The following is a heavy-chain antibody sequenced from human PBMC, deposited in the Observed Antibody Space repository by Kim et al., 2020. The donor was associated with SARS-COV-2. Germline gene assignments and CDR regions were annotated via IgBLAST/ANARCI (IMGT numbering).Heavy chain of an antibody. Sequence: GGSLRLSCAASGFTFSSYSMNWVRQAPGKGLEWVSSISSSSSYIYYADSVKGRFTISRDNAKNSLYLQMNSLRAEDTAVYYCARDTQYYDFWSGHRGYYGMDVWGQGTTVTVSS. CDR2: ISSSSSYI. CDR3: ARDTQYYDFWSGHRGYYGMDV. D-gene: IGHD3-3*01. J-gene: IGHJ6*02. V-gene: IGHV3-21*01. CDR1: GFTFSSYS.